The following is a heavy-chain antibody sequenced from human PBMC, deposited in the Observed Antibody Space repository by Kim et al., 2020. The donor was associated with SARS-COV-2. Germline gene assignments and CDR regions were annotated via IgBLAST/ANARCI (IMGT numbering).Heavy chain of an antibody. Sequence: GGYLRLSCAASGFTFSSYAMHWVRQAPGKGLEYVSAISSNGGSTYYANSVKGRFTISRDNSKNTLYLQMGSLRAEDMAVYYCARALRIQLWSYYYYGMDV. J-gene: IGHJ6*01. D-gene: IGHD5-18*01. CDR3: ARALRIQLWSYYYYGMDV. CDR1: GFTFSSYA. CDR2: ISSNGGST. V-gene: IGHV3-64*01.